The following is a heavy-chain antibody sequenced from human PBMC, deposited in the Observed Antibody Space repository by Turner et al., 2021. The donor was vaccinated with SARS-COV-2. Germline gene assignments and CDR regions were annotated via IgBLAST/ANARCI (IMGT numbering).Heavy chain of an antibody. J-gene: IGHJ4*02. CDR1: GGTFSSYP. D-gene: IGHD3-10*01. CDR3: ARINSGGFDY. Sequence: QVQLVQSGAEVKKPGSSVKVSCKASGGTFSSYPITWVRQAPGQGLEWMGRIIPILGIANYAQKFQGRVTITADKSTSTADMELSSLRSEDTAVYYCARINSGGFDYWGRGTLVTVSS. V-gene: IGHV1-69*04. CDR2: IIPILGIA.